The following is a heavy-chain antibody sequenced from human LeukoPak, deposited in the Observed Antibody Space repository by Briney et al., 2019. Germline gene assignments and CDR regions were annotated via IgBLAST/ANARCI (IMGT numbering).Heavy chain of an antibody. CDR1: GFTFDDYG. J-gene: IGHJ4*02. V-gene: IGHV3-20*04. CDR2: INWNGGST. CDR3: ARDGSYYALDY. Sequence: GGSLRLSCAASGFTFDDYGMRWVRQAPGKGLEWVSGINWNGGSTGYADSVKGRFTISRDNAKNSLYLQMNSLRAEDTALYYCARDGSYYALDYWGQGTLVTVSS. D-gene: IGHD1-26*01.